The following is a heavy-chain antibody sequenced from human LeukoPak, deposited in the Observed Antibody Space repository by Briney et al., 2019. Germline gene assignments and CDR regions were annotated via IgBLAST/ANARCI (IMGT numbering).Heavy chain of an antibody. CDR3: ARGSSNYWSSGMDV. V-gene: IGHV3-30-3*01. J-gene: IGHJ6*02. CDR1: GFTFSSYA. D-gene: IGHD4-4*01. CDR2: ISYDGSNK. Sequence: PGGSLRLSCAASGFTFSSYAMHWVRQAPGKGLKWVAVISYDGSNKYYADSVKGRFTISRDNSKNTLYLQMNSLRAEDTAVYYCARGSSNYWSSGMDVWGQGTTVTVSS.